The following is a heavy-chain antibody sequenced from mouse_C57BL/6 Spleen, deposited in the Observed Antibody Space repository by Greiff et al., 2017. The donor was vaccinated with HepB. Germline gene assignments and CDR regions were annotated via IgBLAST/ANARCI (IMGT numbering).Heavy chain of an antibody. CDR1: GYTFTSYW. CDR2: IHPNSGST. V-gene: IGHV1-64*01. D-gene: IGHD1-1*01. CDR3: ARPIATVVATAVGG. J-gene: IGHJ2*01. Sequence: VQLQQPGAELVKPGASVKLSCKASGYTFTSYWMHWVKQRPGQGLEWIGMIHPNSGSTNYNEKFKSKATLTVDKSSSTAYMQLSSLTSEDSAVYYCARPIATVVATAVGGWGQGTTVTVSS.